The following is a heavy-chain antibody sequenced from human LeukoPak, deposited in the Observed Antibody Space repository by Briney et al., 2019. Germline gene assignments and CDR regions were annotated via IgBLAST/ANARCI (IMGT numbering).Heavy chain of an antibody. Sequence: PSETLSLTCTVSGGSISSSSYYWGWIRQPPGKGLEWIGSIYYSGSTYYNPSLKSRVTISVDTSKNQFSLKLSSVTAADTAVYYCARHRPGPFDPWGQGTLVTVSS. CDR1: GGSISSSSYY. J-gene: IGHJ5*02. D-gene: IGHD1-14*01. CDR3: ARHRPGPFDP. V-gene: IGHV4-39*01. CDR2: IYYSGST.